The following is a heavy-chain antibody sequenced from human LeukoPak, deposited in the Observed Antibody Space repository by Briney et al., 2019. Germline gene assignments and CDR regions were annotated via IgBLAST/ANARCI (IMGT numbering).Heavy chain of an antibody. CDR1: GGSISGYY. CDR3: ARGGYASGWYPDY. J-gene: IGHJ4*02. D-gene: IGHD6-19*01. CDR2: IYYTGST. V-gene: IGHV4-59*01. Sequence: SETLSLTCTVSGGSISGYYWNWIRQPPGKGLEWIGYIYYTGSTNYNPSLKSRVTISVDTSKNQFSLKLSSVTATDTAVYYCARGGYASGWYPDYWGQGTLVTVSS.